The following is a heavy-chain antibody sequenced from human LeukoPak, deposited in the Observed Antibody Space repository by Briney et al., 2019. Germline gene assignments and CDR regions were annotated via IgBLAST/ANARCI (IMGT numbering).Heavy chain of an antibody. Sequence: PSGTLSLTCAVYGGSFSGYYWSWIRQPPGKGLEWIGEINHSGSTNYNPSLKSRVTISVDTSKNQFSLKLSSVTAADTAVYYCARTYGGNSLDYWGQGTLVTVSS. V-gene: IGHV4-34*01. CDR1: GGSFSGYY. D-gene: IGHD4-23*01. J-gene: IGHJ4*02. CDR2: INHSGST. CDR3: ARTYGGNSLDY.